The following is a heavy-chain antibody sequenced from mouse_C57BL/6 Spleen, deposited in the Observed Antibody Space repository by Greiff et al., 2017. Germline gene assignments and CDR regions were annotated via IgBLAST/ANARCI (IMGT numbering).Heavy chain of an antibody. Sequence: QVHVKQSGAELARPGASVKLSCKASGYTFTSYGISWVKQRTGQGLEWIGEIYPRSGNTYYNEKFKGKATLTADKSSSTAYMELRSLPSEDSAVYFCAREVVAERGYFDYWGQGTTLTVSS. CDR3: AREVVAERGYFDY. CDR2: IYPRSGNT. D-gene: IGHD1-1*01. V-gene: IGHV1-81*01. CDR1: GYTFTSYG. J-gene: IGHJ2*01.